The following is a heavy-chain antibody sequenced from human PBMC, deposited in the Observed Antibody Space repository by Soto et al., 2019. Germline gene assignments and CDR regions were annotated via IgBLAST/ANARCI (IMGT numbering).Heavy chain of an antibody. Sequence: PGESLKISCNGSGYSFTTYWISWVRQVPGKGLQWMGRIDPSDSYTTYSPSFQGHVSISTDKSISTAYLQWSSLKASDTATYYCASRPYATYNYSGMDVWGQGTTVTVSS. CDR1: GYSFTTYW. CDR3: ASRPYATYNYSGMDV. CDR2: IDPSDSYT. V-gene: IGHV5-10-1*01. D-gene: IGHD2-8*01. J-gene: IGHJ6*02.